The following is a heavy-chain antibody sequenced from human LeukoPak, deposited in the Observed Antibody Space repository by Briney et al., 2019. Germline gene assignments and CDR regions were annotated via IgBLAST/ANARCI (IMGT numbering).Heavy chain of an antibody. CDR2: INPNSGGT. J-gene: IGHJ4*02. Sequence: GASVKVSCKASGYTFTGYYMHWVRQAPGQGLEWMGWINPNSGGTNYAQKFQGRVTITADKSTSTAYMELSSLRSEDTAVYYCARDMANVVGSSSHFDYWGQGTLVTVSS. V-gene: IGHV1-2*02. D-gene: IGHD6-6*01. CDR3: ARDMANVVGSSSHFDY. CDR1: GYTFTGYY.